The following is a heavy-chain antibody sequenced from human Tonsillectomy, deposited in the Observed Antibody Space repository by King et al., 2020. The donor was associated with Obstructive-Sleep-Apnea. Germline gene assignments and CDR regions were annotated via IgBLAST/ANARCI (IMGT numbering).Heavy chain of an antibody. CDR3: ARDEILSYYYYGMDV. D-gene: IGHD2-15*01. Sequence: QLQESGPGLVKPSETLSLTCTVSGFSISSGYYWGWIRQPPGKGLEWIGSIYHSGSTYYNPSLKSRVTISVDTSKNKFSLKLSSVTAADTAVYYCARDEILSYYYYGMDVWGQGTTVTVSS. CDR1: GFSISSGYY. CDR2: IYHSGST. J-gene: IGHJ6*02. V-gene: IGHV4-38-2*02.